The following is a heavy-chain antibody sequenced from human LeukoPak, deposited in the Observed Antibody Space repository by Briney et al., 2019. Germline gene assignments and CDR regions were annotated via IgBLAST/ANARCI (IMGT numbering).Heavy chain of an antibody. CDR1: GFTFKSYG. D-gene: IGHD5-18*01. CDR3: ARKVAVAMDLDY. Sequence: GGSLRLSCAASGFTFKSYGMTWVRQVPGKGLEWVSSITGAGSSTKYADSVNGRFTISRDNSKNTVSLQMTGLRAEDTAVYYCARKVAVAMDLDYWGQRTLVSVSS. V-gene: IGHV3-23*01. CDR2: ITGAGSST. J-gene: IGHJ4*02.